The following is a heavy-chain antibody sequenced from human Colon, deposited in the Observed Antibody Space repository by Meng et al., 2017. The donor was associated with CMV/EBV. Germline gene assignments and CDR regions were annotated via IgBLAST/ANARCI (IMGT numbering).Heavy chain of an antibody. CDR3: ARDVGEDYDILTGYWYYYYYYGMDV. V-gene: IGHV3-48*03. CDR2: ISSRGSTI. Sequence: GGSLRLSCVISGFSFSSYEMNWVRQAPGKGLEWVSYISSRGSTICHADSLKGRFTISRDNAKNSLYLLMNSLRAEDTAVYYCARDVGEDYDILTGYWYYYYYYGMDVWGQGTTVTVSS. D-gene: IGHD3-9*01. J-gene: IGHJ6*02. CDR1: GFSFSSYE.